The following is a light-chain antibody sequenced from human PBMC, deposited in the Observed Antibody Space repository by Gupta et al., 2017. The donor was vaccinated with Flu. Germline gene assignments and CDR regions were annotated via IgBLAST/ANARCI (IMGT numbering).Light chain of an antibody. Sequence: QLVVTQSPSASASLGASVELTCTLSSGHSNYAIAWHQKKPDKGPSYLMKLKSVGSHRKGDGIPDRFSGFRYGDERYLSIYSLQSEEEATSYCKTWGPGIRVVGGGPNLTVL. CDR3: KTWGPGIRV. CDR1: SGHSNYA. CDR2: LKSVGSH. J-gene: IGLJ3*02. V-gene: IGLV4-69*01.